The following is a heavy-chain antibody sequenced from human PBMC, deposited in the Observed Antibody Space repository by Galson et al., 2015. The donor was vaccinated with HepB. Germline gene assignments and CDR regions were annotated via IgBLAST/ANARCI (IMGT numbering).Heavy chain of an antibody. Sequence: SVKVSCKASGGTFSSYTISWVRQAPGQGLEWMGRIIPILGIANYAQKFQGRVTITADKSTSTVYMELSSLRSEDTAVYYCARQVVIVATSYGMDVWGQGTTVTVSS. V-gene: IGHV1-69*02. D-gene: IGHD5-12*01. CDR1: GGTFSSYT. CDR2: IIPILGIA. J-gene: IGHJ6*02. CDR3: ARQVVIVATSYGMDV.